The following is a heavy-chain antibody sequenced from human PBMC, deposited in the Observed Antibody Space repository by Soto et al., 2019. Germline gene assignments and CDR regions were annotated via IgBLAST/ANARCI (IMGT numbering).Heavy chain of an antibody. CDR1: GGSISSSSYY. D-gene: IGHD1-26*01. CDR3: ARLLGRGAYGMDV. Sequence: PSETLSLTCTVSGGSISSSSYYWGWIRQPPGKGLEWIGSIYYSGSTYYNPSLKSRVTISVDTSKNQFSLRLSSVTAADTAVYYCARLLGRGAYGMDVWGQGTTVTVSS. J-gene: IGHJ6*02. CDR2: IYYSGST. V-gene: IGHV4-39*01.